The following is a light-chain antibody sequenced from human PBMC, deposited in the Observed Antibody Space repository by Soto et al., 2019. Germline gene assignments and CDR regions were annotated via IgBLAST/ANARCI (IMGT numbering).Light chain of an antibody. CDR2: DNN. Sequence: QSVLTQPPSVSAAPGQTVTISCSGSSSNIGNNYVSWYQHLPGTAPKLLIYDNNKRPSGIPDRFSGSKSGASATLGITGRQTGDEADYYCGTWDSSLSAGIFGGGTKLTVL. CDR3: GTWDSSLSAGI. J-gene: IGLJ2*01. CDR1: SSNIGNNY. V-gene: IGLV1-51*01.